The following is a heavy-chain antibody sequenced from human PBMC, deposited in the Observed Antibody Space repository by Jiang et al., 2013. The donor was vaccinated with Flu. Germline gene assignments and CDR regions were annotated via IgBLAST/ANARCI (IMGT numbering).Heavy chain of an antibody. D-gene: IGHD5-18*01. CDR1: GGSISSYY. V-gene: IGHV4-59*08. CDR2: IYYSGST. Sequence: LLKPSETLSLTCTVSGGSISSYYWSWIRQPPGKGLEWIGYIYYSGSTNYNPSLKSRVTISVDTSKNQFSLKLSSVTAADTAVYYCARLLTGVPTLATAMVFDYWGRGNPWSPSPQ. CDR3: ARLLTGVPTLATAMVFDY. J-gene: IGHJ4*02.